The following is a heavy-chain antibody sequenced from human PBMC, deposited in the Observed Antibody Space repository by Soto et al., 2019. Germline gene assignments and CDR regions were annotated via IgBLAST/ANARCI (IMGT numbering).Heavy chain of an antibody. CDR1: GFTFSSYA. CDR2: ISYDGSNK. V-gene: IGHV3-30-3*01. J-gene: IGHJ6*02. Sequence: QVQLVESGGGVVQPGRSLRLSCAASGFTFSSYAMHWVRQAPGKGLEWVAVISYDGSNKYYADSVKGRFNISRDNSKKTLYLKMDSMRAEDTAVYYCERGGAGGYKDGMDVWGQGTTVTISS. CDR3: ERGGAGGYKDGMDV. D-gene: IGHD6-19*01.